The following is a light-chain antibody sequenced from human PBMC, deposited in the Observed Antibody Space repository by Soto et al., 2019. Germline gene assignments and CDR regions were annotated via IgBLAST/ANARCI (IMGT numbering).Light chain of an antibody. J-gene: IGKJ4*01. CDR2: GAS. Sequence: DIQMTQSPSSLSASVGDRVAITCRASQSISSYLNWYQQKPGKAPKLLIHGASSLQSGVPSRFSGSGSGTDFTLTISSLQPEDFATYYCQQANTFPLTFGGGTKVDIK. CDR3: QQANTFPLT. V-gene: IGKV1-39*01. CDR1: QSISSY.